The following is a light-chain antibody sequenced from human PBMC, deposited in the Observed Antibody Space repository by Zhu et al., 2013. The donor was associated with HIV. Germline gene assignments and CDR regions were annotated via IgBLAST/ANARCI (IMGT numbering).Light chain of an antibody. CDR2: RDS. CDR1: SSNIGNSF. V-gene: IGLV1-44*01. CDR3: QSYDSALGGSHV. Sequence: QSVLTQPPSASGAPGQRVTLSCHGGSSNIGNSFVYWYQQLPGTAPKLLIYRDSQRPSGVPDRFSGSKSGTSASLAISGLQSEDEADYYCQSYDSALGGSHVFGTGTKVTVL. J-gene: IGLJ1*01.